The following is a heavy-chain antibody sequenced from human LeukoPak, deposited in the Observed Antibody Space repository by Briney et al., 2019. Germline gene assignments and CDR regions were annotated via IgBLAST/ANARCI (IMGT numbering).Heavy chain of an antibody. CDR3: AREEGGLDV. V-gene: IGHV7-4-1*02. Sequence: ASVKVSCKPSGYDLSIYTLNWVRQVPGQGPEWRGWMNTNTGKATYTQDFRGRFVFSFDSSVSTAYLEITSLKAADTAVYYCAREEGGLDVWGQGTTVIVSS. J-gene: IGHJ6*02. CDR1: GYDLSIYT. CDR2: MNTNTGKA.